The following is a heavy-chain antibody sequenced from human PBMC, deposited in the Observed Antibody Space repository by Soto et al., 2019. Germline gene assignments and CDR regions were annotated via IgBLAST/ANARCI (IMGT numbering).Heavy chain of an antibody. Sequence: SETLSLTCTVSGGSISSGGYYWSWIRQHPGKGLEWIGYIYCNGSTYYNPSLKSRVTISVDTSKNQFSLKLSSVTAADTAVYYCARGLINGSGSYYHDAFDIWGQGTMVTVSS. J-gene: IGHJ3*02. D-gene: IGHD3-10*01. CDR1: GGSISSGGYY. CDR3: ARGLINGSGSYYHDAFDI. CDR2: IYCNGST. V-gene: IGHV4-31*03.